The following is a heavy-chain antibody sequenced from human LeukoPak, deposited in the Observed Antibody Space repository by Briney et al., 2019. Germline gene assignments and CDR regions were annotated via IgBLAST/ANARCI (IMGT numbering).Heavy chain of an antibody. CDR3: AKDTSIGRYCTNGVCSPFDY. J-gene: IGHJ4*02. CDR1: GFTFSSYA. V-gene: IGHV3-23*01. CDR2: ISDTGATT. Sequence: GGSLRLSCAGSGFTFSSYAMSWVRQAPGKGLEWVSAISDTGATTYDADSVKGRFTISRDNSRSTLYLQMNSLRAEDSALYYCAKDTSIGRYCTNGVCSPFDYWGQGTLVTVPS. D-gene: IGHD2-8*01.